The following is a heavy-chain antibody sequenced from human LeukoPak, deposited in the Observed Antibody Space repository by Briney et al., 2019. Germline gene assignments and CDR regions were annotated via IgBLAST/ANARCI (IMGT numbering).Heavy chain of an antibody. CDR3: ARDLYSSSWYDY. J-gene: IGHJ4*02. CDR2: IWYDGSNK. CDR1: GFTFSTYG. V-gene: IGHV3-33*08. Sequence: GRSLRLSCEASGFTFSTYGMHWVRQAPGKGLEWVAVIWYDGSNKYYADSVKGRFTISRDNSKNTLYLQMNSLRAEDTAVYYCARDLYSSSWYDYWGQGTLVTVS. D-gene: IGHD6-13*01.